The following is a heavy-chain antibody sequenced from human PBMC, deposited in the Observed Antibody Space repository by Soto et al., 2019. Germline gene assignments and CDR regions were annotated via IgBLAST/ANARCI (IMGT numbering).Heavy chain of an antibody. V-gene: IGHV3-23*01. D-gene: IGHD3-22*01. Sequence: EVQLLESGGGLVQPGGSLRLSCAASGFTFNTFAMTWVRQAPGKGLEWVSAISGTGVSTYYADSVKGRFTISRYNSKNTLYLQMNSLRAEDTAVYFCAEDRDYYDSILAFDIWGQGTRVTVSS. CDR3: AEDRDYYDSILAFDI. CDR1: GFTFNTFA. J-gene: IGHJ3*02. CDR2: ISGTGVST.